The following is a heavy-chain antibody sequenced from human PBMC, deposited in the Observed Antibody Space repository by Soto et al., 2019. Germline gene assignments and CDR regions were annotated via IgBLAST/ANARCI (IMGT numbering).Heavy chain of an antibody. CDR1: GYSFTSYL. CDR3: ARHNDTNYYYGMDV. D-gene: IGHD1-1*01. CDR2: IYPGDSDT. V-gene: IGHV5-51*01. Sequence: GESLKISFKGSGYSFTSYLICWVRQMPGKGLAWMGIIYPGDSDTRYSPSFQAQVTISAEKSISTAYLQWSSLNASDNAMYYCARHNDTNYYYGMDVWGQGTTVTVSS. J-gene: IGHJ6*02.